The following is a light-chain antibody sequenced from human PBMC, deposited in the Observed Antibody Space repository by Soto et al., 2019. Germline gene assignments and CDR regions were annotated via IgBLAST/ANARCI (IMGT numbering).Light chain of an antibody. V-gene: IGLV3-9*01. CDR2: RDS. J-gene: IGLJ2*01. Sequence: ELTQPLSVSVALGQMARITCGGNNIGSKNVHWYQQKAGQAPVLVIYRDSNRPSGIPERFSGSNSGNTATLTISRAQAGDEADYYCQVWDSNTVLFGVGTTVTVL. CDR1: NIGSKN. CDR3: QVWDSNTVL.